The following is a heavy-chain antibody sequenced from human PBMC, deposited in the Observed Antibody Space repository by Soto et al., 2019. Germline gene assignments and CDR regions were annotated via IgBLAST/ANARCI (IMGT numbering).Heavy chain of an antibody. Sequence: EVQLVESGGGVVQPGGSLRLSCAASGFTFSTYWMHWVRQVPGKGLVWVSRVNPDGTTTNYAASVKGRFTISRDNAKNTLHLQMNSLRVDDTAVYFCARDLAGVDDSWGQGTLVTVSS. D-gene: IGHD7-27*01. V-gene: IGHV3-74*01. CDR1: GFTFSTYW. J-gene: IGHJ4*02. CDR3: ARDLAGVDDS. CDR2: VNPDGTTT.